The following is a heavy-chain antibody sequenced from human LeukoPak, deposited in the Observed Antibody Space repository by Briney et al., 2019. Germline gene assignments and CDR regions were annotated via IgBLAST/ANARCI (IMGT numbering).Heavy chain of an antibody. CDR3: AKDEWWSSSWYNSDYYYYYMDV. D-gene: IGHD6-13*01. J-gene: IGHJ6*03. V-gene: IGHV3-23*01. CDR2: ISGSGGST. Sequence: GGSLRLSCAASGFTFSSYAMSWVRRAPGKGLEWVSAISGSGGSTYYADSVKGRFTISRDNSKNTLYLQMNSLRAEDTAVYYCAKDEWWSSSWYNSDYYYYYMDVWGKGTTVTVSS. CDR1: GFTFSSYA.